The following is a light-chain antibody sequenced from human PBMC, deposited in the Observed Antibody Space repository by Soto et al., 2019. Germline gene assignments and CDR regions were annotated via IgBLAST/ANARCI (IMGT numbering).Light chain of an antibody. CDR3: QHYNTYPWT. CDR1: QSISGY. Sequence: DIQMTQSPSTLPASVGDRVTITCRSSQSISGYLAWYQQKPGKAPKLLIYDASSLESGVPSRFSGSASGTEFTLTISILQPDDFATYYCQHYNTYPWTFGQGTKVDIK. CDR2: DAS. J-gene: IGKJ1*01. V-gene: IGKV1-5*01.